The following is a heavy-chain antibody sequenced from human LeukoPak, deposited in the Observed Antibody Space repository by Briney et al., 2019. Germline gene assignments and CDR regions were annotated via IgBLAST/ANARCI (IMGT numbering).Heavy chain of an antibody. CDR1: GFTFSSYS. V-gene: IGHV3-21*01. CDR2: SSSSSSYI. CDR3: AREGITGTTRGYFDY. D-gene: IGHD1-7*01. Sequence: PGGSLRLSCAASGFTFSSYSMNWVRQAPGKGLEWVSSSSSSSSYIYYADSVKGRFTISRDNAKNSLYLQMNSLRAEDTAVYYCAREGITGTTRGYFDYWGQGTLVTVSS. J-gene: IGHJ4*02.